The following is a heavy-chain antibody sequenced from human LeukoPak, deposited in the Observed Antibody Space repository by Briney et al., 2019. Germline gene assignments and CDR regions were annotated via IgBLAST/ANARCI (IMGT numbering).Heavy chain of an antibody. CDR2: IWYDGSNK. CDR3: ARDQDGVTSRYNWFDP. V-gene: IGHV3-33*01. D-gene: IGHD2-21*02. Sequence: GGSLRLSCAASGFTFSSYGMHWVRQAPGKGLEWVAVIWYDGSNKYYGDSVKGRFTISRDNSKNTLYLQMNSLRAEDTAVYYCARDQDGVTSRYNWFDPWGQGTLVTVSS. J-gene: IGHJ5*02. CDR1: GFTFSSYG.